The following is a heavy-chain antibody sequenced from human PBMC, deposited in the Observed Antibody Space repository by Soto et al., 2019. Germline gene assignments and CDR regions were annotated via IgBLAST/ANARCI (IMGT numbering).Heavy chain of an antibody. CDR3: GRTKDYVYGVDV. V-gene: IGHV4-4*02. CDR1: GTSISSSQW. CDR2: IYHNERT. J-gene: IGHJ6*02. Sequence: QVQLQESGPGLVKPSGTLSLTCAVSGTSISSSQWWSWVRQPPGKGLEWIGEIYHNERTNYNPSPXSXXTMSLDKSKNQVSLKLRSVTAADPATYYCGRTKDYVYGVDVWGQGTTVTVSS.